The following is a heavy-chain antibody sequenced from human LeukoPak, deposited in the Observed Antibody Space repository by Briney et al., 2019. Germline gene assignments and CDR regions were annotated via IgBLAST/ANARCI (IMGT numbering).Heavy chain of an antibody. CDR1: GFTFSSYS. Sequence: PGGSLRLSCAASGFTFSSYSMNWVRQAPGKGLEWVSYIGSSSSTIYYADSVKGRFTISRDNAKNSLYLQMNSLRAEDTAVYYCARTPTYYYGSGSSQDAYYFDYWGQGTLVTVSS. CDR2: IGSSSSTI. V-gene: IGHV3-48*01. CDR3: ARTPTYYYGSGSSQDAYYFDY. D-gene: IGHD3-10*01. J-gene: IGHJ4*02.